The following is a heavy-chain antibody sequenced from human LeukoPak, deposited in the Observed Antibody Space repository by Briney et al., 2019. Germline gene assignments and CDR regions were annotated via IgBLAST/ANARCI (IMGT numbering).Heavy chain of an antibody. CDR3: AGATIRGYYYYMDV. CDR1: GYTFTSYD. D-gene: IGHD5-24*01. CDR2: MNPNSGNT. J-gene: IGHJ6*03. V-gene: IGHV1-8*01. Sequence: ALVKVSCKASGYTFTSYDINWVRQATGQGLEWMGWMNPNSGNTGYAQKFQGGVTMTRNTSISTAYMELSSLRSEDTAVYYCAGATIRGYYYYMDVWGKGTTVTVSS.